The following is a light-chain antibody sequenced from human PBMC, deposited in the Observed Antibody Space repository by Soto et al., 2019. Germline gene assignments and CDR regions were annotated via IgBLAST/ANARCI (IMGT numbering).Light chain of an antibody. CDR1: RSDVGRYNY. CDR3: TSFSTTTSPHVL. CDR2: EVT. Sequence: QSVLTQPASVSGSPGQSITISCAGTRSDVGRYNYVSWYQQHSGKAPKLMIYEVTYRPAGVSARFSGSKSGSTASLTISGLQAEDEADYYCTSFSTTTSPHVLFGGGTKLTVL. J-gene: IGLJ2*01. V-gene: IGLV2-14*03.